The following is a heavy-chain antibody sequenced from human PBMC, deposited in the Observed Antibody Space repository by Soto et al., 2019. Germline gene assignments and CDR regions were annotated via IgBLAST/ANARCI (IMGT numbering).Heavy chain of an antibody. J-gene: IGHJ6*02. Sequence: QVHLVESGGGVVQPGRSLRLSCAASGFTFSDYGMHWVRLAPGKGLEWVALIYYDGSHKYFVDSVRGRFTISRDNSESTLYLQMNSLRADDTAVYYCATNFKDGGMDVWGHGTTVTVSS. CDR3: ATNFKDGGMDV. CDR1: GFTFSDYG. CDR2: IYYDGSHK. V-gene: IGHV3-33*01.